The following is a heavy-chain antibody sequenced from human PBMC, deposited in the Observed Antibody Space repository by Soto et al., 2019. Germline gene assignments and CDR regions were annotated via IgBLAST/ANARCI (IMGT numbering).Heavy chain of an antibody. V-gene: IGHV3-23*01. D-gene: IGHD2-2*01. CDR3: ARGGQYQQPYQFDF. CDR1: GFTFSNFG. CDR2: LTGNGGTT. J-gene: IGHJ4*02. Sequence: EVKLWESGGGLVLPGGSLRLSCEASGFTFSNFGMSWVRQAPGKGLEWVSGLTGNGGTTYYADSVKGRFTISRDSSKNTLSLQMNSLRVDDTAVYYCARGGQYQQPYQFDFWGQGTLVTVSS.